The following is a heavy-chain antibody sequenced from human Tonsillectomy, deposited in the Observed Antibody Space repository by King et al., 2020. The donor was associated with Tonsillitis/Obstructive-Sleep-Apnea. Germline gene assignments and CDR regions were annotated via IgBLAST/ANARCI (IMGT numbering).Heavy chain of an antibody. CDR2: ISYDGSNK. CDR1: GFTFSSYG. V-gene: IGHV3-30*18. CDR3: AKDGRKYQLLLSPDFDY. D-gene: IGHD2-2*01. J-gene: IGHJ4*02. Sequence: QLVQSGGGVVQPGRSLRLSCAASGFTFSSYGMHWVRQAPGKVLEWVAVISYDGSNKYYADSVKGRFTISRDNSKNTLYLQMNSLRAEDTAVYYCAKDGRKYQLLLSPDFDYWGQGTLVTVSS.